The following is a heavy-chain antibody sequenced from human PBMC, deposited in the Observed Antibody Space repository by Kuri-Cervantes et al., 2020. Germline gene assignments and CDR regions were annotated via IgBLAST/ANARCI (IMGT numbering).Heavy chain of an antibody. D-gene: IGHD1-20*01. CDR2: IYTYNGNT. J-gene: IGHJ4*02. Sequence: TWVRQAPGQGLEWMGWIYTYNGNTNYAQNFQGRVTMTTDTSTSTAYMELRSLRSDDTAVYYCARGYNWNDADLDYWGQGTLVTVSS. V-gene: IGHV1-18*01. CDR3: ARGYNWNDADLDY.